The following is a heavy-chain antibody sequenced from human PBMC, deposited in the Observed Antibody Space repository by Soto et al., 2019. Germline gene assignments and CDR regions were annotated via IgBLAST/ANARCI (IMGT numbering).Heavy chain of an antibody. J-gene: IGHJ4*02. CDR1: GGSISSYY. CDR3: ARHDSGYDFDY. CDR2: IYYSGST. D-gene: IGHD5-12*01. V-gene: IGHV4-59*08. Sequence: QVQLQESGPGLVKPSETLSLTCTVSGGSISSYYWSWIRQPPGKGVEWIGYIYYSGSTNYNPSLKSRVTISVDTSKNQFSLKLSSVTAADTAVYYCARHDSGYDFDYWGQGTLVTVSS.